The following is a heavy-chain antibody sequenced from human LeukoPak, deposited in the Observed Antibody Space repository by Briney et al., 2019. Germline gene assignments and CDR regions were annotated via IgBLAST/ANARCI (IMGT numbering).Heavy chain of an antibody. CDR1: GFTFSSHA. V-gene: IGHV3-23*01. D-gene: IGHD3-10*01. CDR3: AKPHYYGSGSYSYYYGMDV. Sequence: GGSLRLSCAASGFTFSSHAMSWVRQAPGNGLEWVSAILGSGGSTYYADSVKGRFTISRDNSKNTLYLQMNSLRAEDTAVYYCAKPHYYGSGSYSYYYGMDVWGKGTTVTVSS. CDR2: ILGSGGST. J-gene: IGHJ6*04.